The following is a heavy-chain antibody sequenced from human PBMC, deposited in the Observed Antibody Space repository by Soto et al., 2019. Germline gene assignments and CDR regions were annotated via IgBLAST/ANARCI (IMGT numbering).Heavy chain of an antibody. J-gene: IGHJ6*02. V-gene: IGHV3-7*03. CDR1: GFRFSDYP. CDR3: VRGTPTPGLDI. D-gene: IGHD1-1*01. Sequence: GGSLRLSCVGSGFRFSDYPLNWVRQAPGQGLEWVANINRRGTSTNYADSVRGRFSTSRDNTRNSFYLNMDSLRVGDTATYYCVRGTPTPGLDIWGRGTTVTVSS. CDR2: INRRGTST.